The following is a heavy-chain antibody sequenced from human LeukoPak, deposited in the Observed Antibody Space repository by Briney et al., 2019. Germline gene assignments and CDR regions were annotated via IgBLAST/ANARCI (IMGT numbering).Heavy chain of an antibody. CDR2: ISGSAGST. V-gene: IGHV3-23*01. CDR1: GFTFNNYA. CDR3: AKDAPVNIVVVPAANS. J-gene: IGHJ4*02. Sequence: GGSLRLSCAVSGFTFNNYAMNWVRQAPGKGLEWVSGISGSAGSTYYADSVKGRFTISRDNSKNTLYLQMNSLRAEDTAVYYCAKDAPVNIVVVPAANSWGQGTLVTVSS. D-gene: IGHD2-2*01.